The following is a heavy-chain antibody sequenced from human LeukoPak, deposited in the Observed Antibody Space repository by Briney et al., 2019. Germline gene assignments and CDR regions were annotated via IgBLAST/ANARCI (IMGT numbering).Heavy chain of an antibody. V-gene: IGHV4-30-2*01. Sequence: PSETLSLTCAVYGGSFSGYYWSWIRQPPGKGLEWIGYIYHSGSTYYNPSLKSRVTISVDRSKNQFSLKLSSVTAADTAVYYCARSTPRDAFDIWGQGTMVTVSS. J-gene: IGHJ3*02. CDR3: ARSTPRDAFDI. CDR1: GGSFSGYY. CDR2: IYHSGST. D-gene: IGHD2-15*01.